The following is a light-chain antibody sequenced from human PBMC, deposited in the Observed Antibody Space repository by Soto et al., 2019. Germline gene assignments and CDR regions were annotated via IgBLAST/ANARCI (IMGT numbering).Light chain of an antibody. V-gene: IGLV1-40*01. CDR1: SSNIGAGYD. J-gene: IGLJ3*02. CDR2: GNS. Sequence: QAVVTQPPSVSGAPGQRVTISCTGSSSNIGAGYDVHWYQQLPGTAPKLLIYGNSNRPSGVPDRFSGSKSGTSASLAITGLQAEDEADYYCQSYDSSLSRWAFGGGTKLTAL. CDR3: QSYDSSLSRWA.